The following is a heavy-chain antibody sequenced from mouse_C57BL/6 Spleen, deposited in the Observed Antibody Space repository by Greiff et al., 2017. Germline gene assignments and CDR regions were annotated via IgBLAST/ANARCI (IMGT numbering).Heavy chain of an antibody. CDR1: GFSLTSYG. D-gene: IGHD1-1*01. J-gene: IGHJ4*01. Sequence: VKLVESGPGLVAPSQSLSITCTVSGFSLTSYGVHWVRQPPGKGLEWLVVIWSDGSTTYNSAHKSRLSISKDNSKSQVFLKMNSLQTDDTAMYYCARHEDYYSYAMDYWGQGTSVTVSS. CDR3: ARHEDYYSYAMDY. V-gene: IGHV2-6-1*01. CDR2: IWSDGST.